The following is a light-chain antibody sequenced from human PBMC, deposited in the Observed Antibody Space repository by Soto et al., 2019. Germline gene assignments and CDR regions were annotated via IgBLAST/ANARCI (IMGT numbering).Light chain of an antibody. CDR1: QSIISY. CDR2: AAS. CDR3: QQSYSIPPLT. J-gene: IGKJ4*01. V-gene: IGKV1-39*01. Sequence: DIQMTQSPSSLSASVGDRVTIICRASQSIISYLNWYQQKPGKAPKLLISAASSLQSGVPSRFSGSGSGTHFTLTISSLQPEDFATDYCQQSYSIPPLTFGGGTKVEIK.